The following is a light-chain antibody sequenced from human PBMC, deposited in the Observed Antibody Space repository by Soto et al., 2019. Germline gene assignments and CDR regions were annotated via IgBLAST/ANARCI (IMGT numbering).Light chain of an antibody. CDR2: DAF. V-gene: IGKV1-5*01. CDR1: QSLSGW. CDR3: QQYNSYLYT. Sequence: DIQMTQSPSTLSASVGDRVTITCRASQSLSGWLAWYQRTPGKAPKLLISDAFRLESGVPSRFRGSGSGTEFTLTISSLQPDDFATYYCQQYNSYLYTFGQGTKVDIK. J-gene: IGKJ2*01.